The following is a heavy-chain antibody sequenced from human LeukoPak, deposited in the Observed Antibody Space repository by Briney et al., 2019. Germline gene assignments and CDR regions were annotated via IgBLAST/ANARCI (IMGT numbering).Heavy chain of an antibody. CDR1: GDSISSYS. Sequence: SETLSLTCTVSGDSISSYSWSWIRQPPGKGLEWIGYIYASGSTNYNPSLKSRVTISVDTSKNQFSLKLSSVTAADTAVYYCARRALYYYYMDVWGKGTTVTVSS. V-gene: IGHV4-4*09. CDR3: ARRALYYYYMDV. J-gene: IGHJ6*03. CDR2: IYASGST.